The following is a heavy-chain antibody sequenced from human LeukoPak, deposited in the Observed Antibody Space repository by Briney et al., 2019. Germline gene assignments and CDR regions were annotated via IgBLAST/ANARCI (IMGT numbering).Heavy chain of an antibody. CDR2: ISGDGGST. CDR3: AKEPDIMNDYGDYEGLFDI. D-gene: IGHD4-17*01. CDR1: GFTFDDYA. J-gene: IGHJ3*02. Sequence: GGSLRLSCAASGFTFDDYAMHWVRQAPGKGLEWVSLISGDGGSTYYADSVKGRFTISRDNSKNSLYLQMNSLRTEDTALYYCAKEPDIMNDYGDYEGLFDIWGQGTMVTVSS. V-gene: IGHV3-43*02.